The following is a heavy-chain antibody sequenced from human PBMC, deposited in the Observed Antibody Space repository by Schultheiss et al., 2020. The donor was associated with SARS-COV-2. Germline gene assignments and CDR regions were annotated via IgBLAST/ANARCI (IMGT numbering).Heavy chain of an antibody. CDR1: GFTFSSYA. CDR2: ISGTSGDT. D-gene: IGHD6-19*01. J-gene: IGHJ6*03. CDR3: AKAAPEAGYSSGWYYYYYYMDV. V-gene: IGHV3-23*01. Sequence: GGSLRLSCAASGFTFSSYAMSWVRQAPGKGLEWVSAISGTSGDTHFAGSVQGRFSMSRDNSKNTLYLQMNSLRAEDTAVYYCAKAAPEAGYSSGWYYYYYYMDVWGKGTTVTVSS.